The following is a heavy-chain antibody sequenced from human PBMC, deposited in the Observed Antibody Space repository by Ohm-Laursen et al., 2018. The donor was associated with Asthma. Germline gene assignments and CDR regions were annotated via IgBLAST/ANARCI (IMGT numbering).Heavy chain of an antibody. V-gene: IGHV3-30*04. D-gene: IGHD4-17*01. CDR2: ISYDGSNK. CDR3: AKELKYGDYIDY. Sequence: SLRLSCAASGFTFSSYAMHWVRQAPGKGLEWVAVISYDGSNKYYADSVKGRFTISRDNSKNTLYLQMNSLRAEDTAVYYCAKELKYGDYIDYWGQGTLVTVSS. J-gene: IGHJ4*02. CDR1: GFTFSSYA.